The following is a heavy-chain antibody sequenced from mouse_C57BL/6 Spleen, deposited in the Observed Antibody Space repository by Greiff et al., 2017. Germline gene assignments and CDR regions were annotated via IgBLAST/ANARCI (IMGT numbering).Heavy chain of an antibody. CDR2: ISSGGSYT. CDR3: ARRDSSGWFDY. D-gene: IGHD3-2*02. Sequence: EVQGVESGGDLVKPGGSLKLSCAASGFTFSSYGMSWVRQTPDKRLEWVATISSGGSYTYYPDSVKGRFTISRDNAKNTLYLQMSSLKSEDTAMYYCARRDSSGWFDYWGQGTTLTVSS. V-gene: IGHV5-6*01. J-gene: IGHJ2*01. CDR1: GFTFSSYG.